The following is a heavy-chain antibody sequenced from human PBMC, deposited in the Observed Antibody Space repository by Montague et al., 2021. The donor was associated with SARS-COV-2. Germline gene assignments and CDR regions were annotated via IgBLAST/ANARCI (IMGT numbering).Heavy chain of an antibody. V-gene: IGHV4-61*02. CDR2: TYTSGGT. CDR1: GDSINSCPYF. Sequence: TLSLTCSVSGDSINSCPYFWNWIRQPAGKGLEGISRTYTSGGTHSNPSLESRVTISTATSKNQLSLEFSSVTVADTAVYYCARGSGVIAPTLLSGLDVWGQGTTVTVSS. J-gene: IGHJ6*02. CDR3: ARGSGVIAPTLLSGLDV. D-gene: IGHD2-21*01.